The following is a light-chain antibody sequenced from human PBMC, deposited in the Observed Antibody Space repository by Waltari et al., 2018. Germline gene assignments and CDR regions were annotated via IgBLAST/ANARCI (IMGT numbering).Light chain of an antibody. Sequence: DIQMTQSPSSLSASVGDRVTITCRASQSISSYLNWYQQKPGKAPKLLIYAASSLQSGVPSRFSGSGSGTDFTLTISSLQPEDFATYYCQQSYSTLGTFGQGTKVEIE. CDR2: AAS. V-gene: IGKV1-39*01. CDR3: QQSYSTLGT. CDR1: QSISSY. J-gene: IGKJ1*01.